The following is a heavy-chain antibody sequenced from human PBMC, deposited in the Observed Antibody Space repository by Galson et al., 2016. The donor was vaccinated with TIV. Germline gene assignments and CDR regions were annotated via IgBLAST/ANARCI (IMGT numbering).Heavy chain of an antibody. Sequence: SVKVSCKASGYSFTDYYIHWVRQAPGQGFEWMGWVNSKSGDTNYAQKFQGRVAMTRDTSINTAYMELSRLRSDDTAVYYCARDGLDMTTAVALPDYWGQGTLVTVSS. CDR3: ARDGLDMTTAVALPDY. V-gene: IGHV1-2*02. CDR1: GYSFTDYY. D-gene: IGHD3/OR15-3a*01. J-gene: IGHJ4*02. CDR2: VNSKSGDT.